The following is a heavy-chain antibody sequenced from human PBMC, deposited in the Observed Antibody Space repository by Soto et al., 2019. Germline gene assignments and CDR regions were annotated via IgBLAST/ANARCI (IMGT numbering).Heavy chain of an antibody. CDR1: GFTFGDYA. D-gene: IGHD3-3*01. CDR3: TRVDITIFGVPIYGMDV. J-gene: IGHJ6*02. Sequence: GVLRLSCTASGFTFGDYAMSWFRQAPGKGLEWVGFIRSKAYGGTTEYAASVKGRFTISRDDSKSIAYLQMNSLKTEDTAVYYCTRVDITIFGVPIYGMDVWGQGTTVTAP. V-gene: IGHV3-49*03. CDR2: IRSKAYGGTT.